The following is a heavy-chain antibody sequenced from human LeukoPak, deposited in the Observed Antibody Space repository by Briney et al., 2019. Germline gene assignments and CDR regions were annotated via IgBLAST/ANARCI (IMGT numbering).Heavy chain of an antibody. CDR2: IIPILGIA. V-gene: IGHV1-69*04. CDR1: GCTFTSYA. J-gene: IGHJ4*02. Sequence: SVNLSCKASGCTFTSYAISWVRQAPGPGLEWMGRIIPILGIANYAQKFQGRVTITADKSTSTAYMELSSLRSEDTAVYYCARGGVTAIPSAAIDYWGQGTLVTVSS. D-gene: IGHD2-21*02. CDR3: ARGGVTAIPSAAIDY.